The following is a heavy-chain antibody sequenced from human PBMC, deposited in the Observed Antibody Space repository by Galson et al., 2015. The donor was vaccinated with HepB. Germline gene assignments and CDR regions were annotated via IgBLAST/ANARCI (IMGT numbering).Heavy chain of an antibody. V-gene: IGHV1-69*13. Sequence: SVKVSCKASGGTFSSYAINWVRQAPGQGLEWMGGIIPIFGTARYAQKFQGRVTITADESTSTAYMEVSSLRSEDTAMYYCARVDYNNKSWFDPWGQGTLVTVSS. CDR2: IIPIFGTA. D-gene: IGHD4-11*01. J-gene: IGHJ5*02. CDR1: GGTFSSYA. CDR3: ARVDYNNKSWFDP.